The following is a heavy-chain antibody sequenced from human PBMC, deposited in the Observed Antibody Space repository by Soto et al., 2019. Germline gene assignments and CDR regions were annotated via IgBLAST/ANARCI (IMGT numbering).Heavy chain of an antibody. CDR1: GYTFTNYY. CDR2: IDPSDSYI. J-gene: IGHJ4*02. CDR3: AIPLARTTPFDY. Sequence: GESLKISCQASGYTFTNYYIAWVRQVPGKGLEWVGRIDPSDSYIKYSPSFEGHVTMSVDKSISTAFLQWSRLEASDTAMYFCAIPLARTTPFDYWGQGSLVTAPQ. V-gene: IGHV5-10-1*01. D-gene: IGHD1-7*01.